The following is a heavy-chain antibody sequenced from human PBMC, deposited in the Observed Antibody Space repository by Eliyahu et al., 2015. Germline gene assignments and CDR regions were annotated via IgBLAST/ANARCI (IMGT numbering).Heavy chain of an antibody. CDR1: GGSISSSSYY. CDR2: FYFTGSA. V-gene: IGHV4-39*01. Sequence: QLQLQESGPGLVKPSKTLSLTCALSGGSISSSSYYWGWVRQPPGKGLEWVGSFYFTGSASYNPSLKSRVTISVDTSKNQFSLRLTSVTAADTAVYYCVRPVNIYHFHSNYFDPWGPGTLVTVSS. J-gene: IGHJ5*02. CDR3: VRPVNIYHFHSNYFDP. D-gene: IGHD2/OR15-2a*01.